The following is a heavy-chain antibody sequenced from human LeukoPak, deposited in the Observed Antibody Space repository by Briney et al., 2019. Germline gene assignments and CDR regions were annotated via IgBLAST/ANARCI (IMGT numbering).Heavy chain of an antibody. V-gene: IGHV3-9*01. CDR2: ISWNSGSI. D-gene: IGHD6-13*01. J-gene: IGHJ3*02. CDR3: AKDMGSSSMNDAFDI. CDR1: GFTFSSYG. Sequence: GGSLRLSCAASGFTFSSYGMDWVRQAPGKGLEWVSGISWNSGSIGYADSVKGRFTISRDNAKNSLYLQMNSLRAEDTALYYCAKDMGSSSMNDAFDIWGQGTMVTVSS.